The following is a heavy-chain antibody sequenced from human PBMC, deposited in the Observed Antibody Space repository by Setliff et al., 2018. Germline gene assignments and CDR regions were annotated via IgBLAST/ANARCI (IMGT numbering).Heavy chain of an antibody. J-gene: IGHJ6*03. V-gene: IGHV1-69*13. CDR2: IIPMFGTT. CDR3: AREGVDTRSSTDYRYYMDV. D-gene: IGHD5-18*01. CDR1: GGTFRSYG. Sequence: SVKVSCKASGGTFRSYGISWVRQAPGQGLEWMGGIIPMFGTTNYAQRFRGRVTITADESTSTAYMELSSLRFEDTAVYYCAREGVDTRSSTDYRYYMDVWGKGTTVTVSS.